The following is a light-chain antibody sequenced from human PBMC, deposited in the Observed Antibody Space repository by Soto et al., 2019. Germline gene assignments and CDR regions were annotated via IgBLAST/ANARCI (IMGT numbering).Light chain of an antibody. CDR3: QQSPVT. CDR1: QSVSSYY. J-gene: IGKJ1*01. Sequence: EILLTQSPGNLSLSPGERATLSCRASQSVSSYYLAWYQQKPGQAPRLLIYGASTRATGIPDRFSGSGSGTDFTLTITRLEPEDCALYYCQQSPVTFGQGTKVDIK. V-gene: IGKV3-20*01. CDR2: GAS.